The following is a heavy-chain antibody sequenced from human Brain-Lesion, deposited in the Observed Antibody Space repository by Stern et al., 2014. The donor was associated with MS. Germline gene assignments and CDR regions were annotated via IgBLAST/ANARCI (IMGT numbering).Heavy chain of an antibody. Sequence: QLQLVESGAEVKKPGASGKVSCKASGYTFIRYAMQWVRQAPGQRLEWMGRINGVDDKTKYSHKFQGRVTITRDTSANTVYMELSSLRSEDTAVYYCARDDHRDSSGHYAPFDYWGQGTRVTVSS. J-gene: IGHJ4*02. CDR1: GYTFIRYA. D-gene: IGHD3-22*01. CDR3: ARDDHRDSSGHYAPFDY. CDR2: INGVDDKT. V-gene: IGHV1-3*01.